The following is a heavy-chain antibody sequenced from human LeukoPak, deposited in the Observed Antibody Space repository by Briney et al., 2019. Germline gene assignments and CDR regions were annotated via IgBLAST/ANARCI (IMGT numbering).Heavy chain of an antibody. J-gene: IGHJ6*03. D-gene: IGHD2/OR15-2a*01. CDR3: ARHSPGVLRYYYYYMDV. CDR1: GCSISSGYY. Sequence: PSGTLSLTCAVSGCSISSGYYWGWIRQPPGKGLEWIGSIYHSGSTYYNPSLKSRVTISVDTSKNQFSLKLSSVTAADTAVYYCARHSPGVLRYYYYYMDVWGKGTTVTVSS. V-gene: IGHV4-38-2*01. CDR2: IYHSGST.